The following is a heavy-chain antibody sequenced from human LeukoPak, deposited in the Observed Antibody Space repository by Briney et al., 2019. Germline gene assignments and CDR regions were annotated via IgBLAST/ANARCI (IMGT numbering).Heavy chain of an antibody. CDR3: ASTTSYYYDSSGSGWFDP. V-gene: IGHV1-18*01. CDR2: ISAYNGNT. Sequence: ASVKVSCKASGYTFTSYGISWVRQAPGQGLEWMGWISAYNGNTNYAQKLQGRVTMTTDTSTSTAYMELRSLRSDDTALYYCASTTSYYYDSSGSGWFDPWGQGTLVTVSS. CDR1: GYTFTSYG. D-gene: IGHD3-22*01. J-gene: IGHJ5*02.